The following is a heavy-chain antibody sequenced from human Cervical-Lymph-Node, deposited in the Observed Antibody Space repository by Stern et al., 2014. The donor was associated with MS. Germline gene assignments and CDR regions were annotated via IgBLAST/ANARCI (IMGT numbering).Heavy chain of an antibody. J-gene: IGHJ6*02. D-gene: IGHD2-21*01. CDR3: ARVFAV. V-gene: IGHV3-30*04. CDR2: VSFDGSDE. Sequence: QDQLVESGGGVVQPGQSLRLSCAASGFTFNAYALHWVRQAPGKGLEWVAAVSFDGSDEYYADSVKGRFTISRDNSKNTLYLQVNSLRLDDTAVYYCARVFAVWGQGTTVIVS. CDR1: GFTFNAYA.